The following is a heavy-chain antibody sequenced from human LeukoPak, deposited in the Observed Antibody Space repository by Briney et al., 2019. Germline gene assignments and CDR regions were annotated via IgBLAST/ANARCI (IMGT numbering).Heavy chain of an antibody. CDR3: ARSTYYYDSSGYYDFDY. CDR1: GYTFTSYG. Sequence: PSVKVSCKASGYTFTSYGISWVRQAPGQGLEWMGWISAYNGNTNYAQKLQGRVTMTTDTSTSTAYMELRSLRSDDTAVYYCARSTYYYDSSGYYDFDYWGQGTLVTVSS. J-gene: IGHJ4*02. CDR2: ISAYNGNT. V-gene: IGHV1-18*01. D-gene: IGHD3-22*01.